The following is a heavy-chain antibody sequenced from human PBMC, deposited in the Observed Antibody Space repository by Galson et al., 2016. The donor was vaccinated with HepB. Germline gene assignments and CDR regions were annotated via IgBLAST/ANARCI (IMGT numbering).Heavy chain of an antibody. V-gene: IGHV3-53*01. CDR1: GFSVNPNY. CDR2: IYSGGNT. J-gene: IGHJ6*04. Sequence: SLRLSCAASGFSVNPNYMTWVRQAPGKGLEWVSLIYSGGNTNYADSVKGRFTISRDSSKNTLYLQMNSLRTEDTTMYYCATVNYISGTHYWGKGTTVTVSS. CDR3: ATVNYISGTHY. D-gene: IGHD3-10*01.